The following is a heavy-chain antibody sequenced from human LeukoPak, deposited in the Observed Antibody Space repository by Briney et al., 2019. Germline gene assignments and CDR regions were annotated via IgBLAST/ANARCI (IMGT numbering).Heavy chain of an antibody. CDR1: GFTFSGYW. CDR3: ARQGIKAAGPDY. CDR2: ISSDGNSP. V-gene: IGHV3-74*01. J-gene: IGHJ4*02. Sequence: GGSLRLSCAASGFTFSGYWMHWVRQAPGKGLVWVSRISSDGNSPTYADSVKGRFTISRDNAKNTLYLQMNSLRAEDTAVYYCARQGIKAAGPDYWGQGTLVTVSS. D-gene: IGHD6-13*01.